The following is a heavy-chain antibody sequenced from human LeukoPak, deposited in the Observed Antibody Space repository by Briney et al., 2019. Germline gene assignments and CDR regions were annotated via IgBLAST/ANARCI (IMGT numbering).Heavy chain of an antibody. CDR2: IHSDGSST. CDR3: ARDASPAAYNGNWFDP. D-gene: IGHD3-10*01. V-gene: IGHV3-74*01. CDR1: GFTFSSYW. J-gene: IGHJ5*02. Sequence: GGSLRLSCAASGFTFSSYWMHWVRQAPGKGLVWVSRIHSDGSSTSYADSVKGRFTISRDNAKNSLYLQMNSLRAEDTAVYLCARDASPAAYNGNWFDPWGQGTLVTVSS.